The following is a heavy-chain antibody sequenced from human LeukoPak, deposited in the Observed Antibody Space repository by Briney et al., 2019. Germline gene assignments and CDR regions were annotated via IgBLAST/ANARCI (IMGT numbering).Heavy chain of an antibody. Sequence: SETLSLTCTVSGGSSSSSTYYWGWIRQPPGKGLEWIGNIYYSGSTYYNPSLKSRVTTSLDTSKNQFSLELSSVTAADTAVYYCARDQEDSGTDYWGQGTLVTVSS. D-gene: IGHD3-10*01. V-gene: IGHV4-39*07. CDR3: ARDQEDSGTDY. CDR1: GGSSSSSTYY. CDR2: IYYSGST. J-gene: IGHJ4*02.